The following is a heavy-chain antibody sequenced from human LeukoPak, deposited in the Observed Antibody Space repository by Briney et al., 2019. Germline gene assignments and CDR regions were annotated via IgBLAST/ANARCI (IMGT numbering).Heavy chain of an antibody. D-gene: IGHD1-7*01. V-gene: IGHV3-21*01. CDR3: ARDRLTVELYDAFDI. J-gene: IGHJ3*02. CDR2: ISSSSSYI. Sequence: GGSLRLSCAASGFTFSSYSMNWVRQAPGKGLEWVSSISSSSSYIYYADSVKGRFTISRDNAKNSLYLQMNSLRAEDTAVYYCARDRLTVELYDAFDIWGQGTMVTVSS. CDR1: GFTFSSYS.